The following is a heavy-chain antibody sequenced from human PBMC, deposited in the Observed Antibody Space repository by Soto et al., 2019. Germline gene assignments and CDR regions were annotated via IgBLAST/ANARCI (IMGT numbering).Heavy chain of an antibody. CDR2: ISLYRDGT. CDR1: GYTFSNYG. CDR3: ARVVPGAEAWFGP. V-gene: IGHV1-18*01. J-gene: IGHJ5*02. Sequence: QVQLVQSGGEVKRPGASVKVSCKTSGYTFSNYGITWVRQAPGQPLEWLGWISLYRDGTNYAQKFQGRVSMTTDTSTTTAYMELRSLRSADTAVYYCARVVPGAEAWFGPWGQGTLATVSS. D-gene: IGHD2-2*01.